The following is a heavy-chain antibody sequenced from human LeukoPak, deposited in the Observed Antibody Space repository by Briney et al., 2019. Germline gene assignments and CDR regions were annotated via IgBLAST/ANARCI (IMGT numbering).Heavy chain of an antibody. J-gene: IGHJ5*02. Sequence: PGGSLRLSCAASGFTFSGSSIHWVRQASGKGLEWVGLIRTKANTYATAYVASVTGRFTISRDDSKTTSYLQMNSLKTEDTALYFCTTSYSGNSWYDWFGPWGQGTLVTVSS. CDR2: IRTKANTYAT. CDR3: TTSYSGNSWYDWFGP. D-gene: IGHD6-13*01. CDR1: GFTFSGSS. V-gene: IGHV3-73*01.